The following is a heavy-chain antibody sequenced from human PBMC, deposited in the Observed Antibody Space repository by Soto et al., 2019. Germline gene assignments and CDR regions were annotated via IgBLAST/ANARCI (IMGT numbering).Heavy chain of an antibody. V-gene: IGHV3-64D*08. CDR1: GFTFSSYA. CDR3: VKTSDYYDSSGYYYYFDY. D-gene: IGHD3-22*01. Sequence: GGSLSLSCSASGFTFSSYAMHWVRQAPGKGLEYVSAISSNGGSTYYADSVKGRFTISRDNSKNTLYLQMSSLRAEDTAVYYCVKTSDYYDSSGYYYYFDYWGQGTLVTVSS. J-gene: IGHJ4*02. CDR2: ISSNGGST.